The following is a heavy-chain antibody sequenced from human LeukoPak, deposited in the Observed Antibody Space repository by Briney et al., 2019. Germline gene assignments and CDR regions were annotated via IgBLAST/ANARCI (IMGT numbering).Heavy chain of an antibody. CDR2: IYHSGST. V-gene: IGHV4-59*12. CDR3: ARGSVSPTSYSGSYLD. D-gene: IGHD1-26*01. CDR1: GGSLNSYY. J-gene: IGHJ4*02. Sequence: SETLSLTCTVSGGSLNSYYWNWIRQPPGKGLEWIGYIYHSGSTNYNPSLKSRVTISVDTSKNQFSLKLSSVTAADTAVYYCARGSVSPTSYSGSYLDWGQGTLVTVSS.